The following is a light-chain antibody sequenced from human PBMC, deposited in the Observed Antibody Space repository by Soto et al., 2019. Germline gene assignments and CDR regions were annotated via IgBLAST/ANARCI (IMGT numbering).Light chain of an antibody. V-gene: IGKV3-11*01. CDR3: QQRHMWPIT. CDR1: QSFRGL. J-gene: IGKJ5*01. Sequence: EIVLTQSKGTLSLSPGERATLSCRASQSFRGLLAWYQQKPGQAPRLLIYDAYNRATGIPPRFSGSGSGTDFTLTISSLEPEDSAVYYCQQRHMWPITFGQGTRLE. CDR2: DAY.